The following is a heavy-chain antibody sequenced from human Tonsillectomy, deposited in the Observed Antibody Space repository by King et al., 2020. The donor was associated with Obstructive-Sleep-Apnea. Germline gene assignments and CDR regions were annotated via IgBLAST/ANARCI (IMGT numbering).Heavy chain of an antibody. CDR1: GFTFSGYG. D-gene: IGHD5/OR15-5a*01. CDR2: RWYDGSKK. V-gene: IGHV3-33*06. Sequence: VQLVESGGGVVQPGRSLRLSCAASGFTFSGYGMNWVRQAPGKGLEWVAVRWYDGSKKYYADSVKGRFTIARDNSKNTLYLQMNSLRAEDTAVYFCAKEECHFDYWGQGTLVTVSS. J-gene: IGHJ4*02. CDR3: AKEECHFDY.